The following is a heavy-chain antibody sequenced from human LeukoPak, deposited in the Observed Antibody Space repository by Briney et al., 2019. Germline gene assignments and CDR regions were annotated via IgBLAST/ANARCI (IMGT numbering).Heavy chain of an antibody. V-gene: IGHV3-48*01. D-gene: IGHD3-22*01. CDR3: VRDHHRRLYDSQARDTFDI. CDR2: ISSSSSPT. J-gene: IGHJ3*02. CDR1: GFIFSSYS. Sequence: GGSLRLSCAASGFIFSSYSMNWVRQAPGKGLEWVAYISSSSSPTYYADSVKGRFTISRDNAKNSLYLQMNSLRAEDTAVYYCVRDHHRRLYDSQARDTFDIWGQGTMVTVSS.